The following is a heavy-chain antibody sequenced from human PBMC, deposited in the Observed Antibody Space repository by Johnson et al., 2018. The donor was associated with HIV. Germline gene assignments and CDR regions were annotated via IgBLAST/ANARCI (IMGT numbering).Heavy chain of an antibody. Sequence: VQLVESGGGLVQPGGSLRLSCAASGFTFSSYAMSWVRQAPGKGLEWVSAISGSGGSTYYADSVKGRFTISRDNAKNSLYLQMNSLRAEDTAVYYCARDAQPLSTFDIWGQGTMVIVSS. V-gene: IGHV3-23*04. CDR1: GFTFSSYA. CDR3: ARDAQPLSTFDI. CDR2: ISGSGGST. J-gene: IGHJ3*02. D-gene: IGHD1-1*01.